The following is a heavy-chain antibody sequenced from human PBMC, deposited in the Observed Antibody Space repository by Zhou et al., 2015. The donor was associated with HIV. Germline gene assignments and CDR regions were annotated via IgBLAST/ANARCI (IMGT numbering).Heavy chain of an antibody. D-gene: IGHD3-22*01. CDR1: GGTFSSYA. Sequence: QVQLVQSGAEVKKPGSSVKVSCKASGGTFSSYAIFGTANYAQKFQGRVTITADESTSTAYMELSSLRSEDTAVYYCASPITQNYYDSSGYFRDWGQGTLVTVSS. CDR3: ASPITQNYYDSSGYFRD. CDR2: FGTA. V-gene: IGHV1-69*12. J-gene: IGHJ4*02.